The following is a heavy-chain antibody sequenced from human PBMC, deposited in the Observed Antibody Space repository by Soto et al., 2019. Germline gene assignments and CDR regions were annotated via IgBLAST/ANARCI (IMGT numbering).Heavy chain of an antibody. V-gene: IGHV3-30*18. Sequence: QVQLVESVGGVVRPGRSLRLSCAASGFTFSTYGMHWVRQAPGKGLEWVAVISDDGSNKYYVDSVRGRFTISRDNSENTLDLQMNSLRAEDTSVYYCVKPKNMGGNDCKFDQWGQGTLVPVSS. CDR3: VKPKNMGGNDCKFDQ. D-gene: IGHD5-12*01. CDR2: ISDDGSNK. J-gene: IGHJ4*02. CDR1: GFTFSTYG.